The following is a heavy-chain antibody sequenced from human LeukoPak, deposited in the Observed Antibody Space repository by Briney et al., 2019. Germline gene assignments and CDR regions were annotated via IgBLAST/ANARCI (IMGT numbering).Heavy chain of an antibody. J-gene: IGHJ4*02. Sequence: ASVKVSCKASGYTFTSYYIHFLRPAPGQGLEWMAWISANNGETRYAQNLQGRVTMTTDTSTSTAYMELRSWRSDDTAVYYCARVPPSAHQMLSSDYWGQGTQVTVSS. CDR1: GYTFTSYY. D-gene: IGHD2-2*01. CDR2: ISANNGET. CDR3: ARVPPSAHQMLSSDY. V-gene: IGHV1-18*04.